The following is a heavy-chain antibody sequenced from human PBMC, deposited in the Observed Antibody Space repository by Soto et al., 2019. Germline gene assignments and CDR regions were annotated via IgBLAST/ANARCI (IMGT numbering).Heavy chain of an antibody. CDR2: TYYRSKWYN. D-gene: IGHD5-12*01. V-gene: IGHV6-1*01. Sequence: SQTLSLTCAISGDSVSSGTATWSWIRQSPSRGLEWLGRTYYRSKWYNDYAVSVRGRIVITPDTSKNQFSLNLRSVTAADTAVYYRARHLAYWGQGTLVTVSS. J-gene: IGHJ4*02. CDR3: ARHLAY. CDR1: GDSVSSGTAT.